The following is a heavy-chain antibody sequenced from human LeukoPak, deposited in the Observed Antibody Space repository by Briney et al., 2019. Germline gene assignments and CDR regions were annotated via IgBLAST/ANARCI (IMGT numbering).Heavy chain of an antibody. CDR3: ARGHSIEPYYYYYYMDV. D-gene: IGHD4-11*01. CDR1: GGSISSYY. V-gene: IGHV4-4*07. J-gene: IGHJ6*03. Sequence: PSETLSLTCTVPGGSISSYYWSWIRQPAGKGLEWIGRIYTSGSTNYNPSLKSRVTMSVDTSKNQFSLKLSSVTAADTAVYYCARGHSIEPYYYYYYMDVWGKGTTVTVSS. CDR2: IYTSGST.